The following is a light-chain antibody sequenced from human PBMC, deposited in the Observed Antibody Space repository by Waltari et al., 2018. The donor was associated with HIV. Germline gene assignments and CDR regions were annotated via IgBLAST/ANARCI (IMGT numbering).Light chain of an antibody. CDR3: MQALQTPYT. CDR2: LGS. Sequence: DIVMTQSPLSLPVTPGEPASISCRSSQSLLHSNGYNYLDWYLQKPGQSPQLLIYLGSNRASGVPDRFSGSGSGTDFTLKISRVEAEDVGVYYCMQALQTPYTFGLGTKLQI. V-gene: IGKV2-28*01. CDR1: QSLLHSNGYNY. J-gene: IGKJ2*01.